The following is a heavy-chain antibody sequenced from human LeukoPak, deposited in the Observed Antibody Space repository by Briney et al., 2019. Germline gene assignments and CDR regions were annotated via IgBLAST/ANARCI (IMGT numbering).Heavy chain of an antibody. Sequence: SETLSLTCTVSGGSISSSSCYWGWIRQPPGKGLEWIGSIYYSGSTYYNPSLKSRVTISVDTSKNQFSLKLSSVTAADTAVYYCARGSGIVVIAAAGPFYDYWGQGTLVTVSS. CDR3: ARGSGIVVIAAAGPFYDY. CDR2: IYYSGST. J-gene: IGHJ4*02. CDR1: GGSISSSSCY. V-gene: IGHV4-39*07. D-gene: IGHD6-13*01.